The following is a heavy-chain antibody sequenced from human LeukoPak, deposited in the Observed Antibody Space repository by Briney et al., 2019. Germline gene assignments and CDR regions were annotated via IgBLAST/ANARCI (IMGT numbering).Heavy chain of an antibody. D-gene: IGHD6-13*01. J-gene: IGHJ4*02. CDR1: GGSISGSDYY. Sequence: SETLSLTCSVSGGSISGSDYYWGWVRQPPGKGLEWIGSFYHSGSSYYNSSLKSRLTMSVDPSKNQFSLKLTAVTAADTAVYYCARALDRIAAAGIDYWGQGTLVTVSS. V-gene: IGHV4-39*07. CDR3: ARALDRIAAAGIDY. CDR2: FYHSGSS.